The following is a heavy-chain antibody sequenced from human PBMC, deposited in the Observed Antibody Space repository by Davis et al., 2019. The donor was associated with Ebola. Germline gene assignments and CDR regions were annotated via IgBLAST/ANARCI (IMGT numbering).Heavy chain of an antibody. V-gene: IGHV4-34*01. CDR1: GGSFSGYY. Sequence: GSLRLSCAVYGGSFSGYYWSWIRQPRGKGLEWIGEINHSGSTNYNPSLKSRVTISVDTSKNQFSLKLSSVTAADTAVYYCATGGYYYYYGMDVWGQGTTVTVSS. D-gene: IGHD3-16*01. CDR2: INHSGST. CDR3: ATGGYYYYYGMDV. J-gene: IGHJ6*02.